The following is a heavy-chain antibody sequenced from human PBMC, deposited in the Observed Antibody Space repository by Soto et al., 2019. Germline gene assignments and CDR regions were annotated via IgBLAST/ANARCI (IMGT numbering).Heavy chain of an antibody. Sequence: EVQLVESGGGLVKPGGSLRLSCAASGFTFSSYSMNWVRQAPGKGLEWVSSISSSSSYIYYADSVKGRFTISRDNAKNSLYLQMNSLRAEDTAVYYCARALKSIAAPWDYYYYGMDVWGQGTTVTVSS. J-gene: IGHJ6*02. CDR1: GFTFSSYS. CDR2: ISSSSSYI. CDR3: ARALKSIAAPWDYYYYGMDV. V-gene: IGHV3-21*01. D-gene: IGHD6-6*01.